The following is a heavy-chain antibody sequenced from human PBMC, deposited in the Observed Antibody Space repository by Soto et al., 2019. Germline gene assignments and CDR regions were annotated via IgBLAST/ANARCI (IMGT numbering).Heavy chain of an antibody. J-gene: IGHJ6*02. D-gene: IGHD2-2*01. CDR2: ISGSGGST. CDR1: RFTFSSYA. Sequence: GGSLRLSCAASRFTFSSYAMSWVRQAPGKGLEWASAISGSGGSTYYADSVKGRFTISRDNSKNTLYLQMNSLRAEDTAVYYCANVVVPAALAPRMDVWGQGTTVTVSS. CDR3: ANVVVPAALAPRMDV. V-gene: IGHV3-23*01.